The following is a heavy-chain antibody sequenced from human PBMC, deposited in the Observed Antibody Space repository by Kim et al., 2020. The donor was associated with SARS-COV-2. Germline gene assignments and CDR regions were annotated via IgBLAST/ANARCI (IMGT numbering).Heavy chain of an antibody. CDR1: GFTLSNYA. V-gene: IGHV3-23*01. J-gene: IGHJ5*01. CDR2: IGGSGGNT. Sequence: GGSLRLSCAASGFTLSNYAMSWVRQAPGEGLEWVSAIGGSGGNTFYADSVKGRFAISRDTSKNTLYLQMNSLRAEDTAVYYCAKASNDFWRGFHNWFDSWGQGILVTVSS. D-gene: IGHD3-3*01. CDR3: AKASNDFWRGFHNWFDS.